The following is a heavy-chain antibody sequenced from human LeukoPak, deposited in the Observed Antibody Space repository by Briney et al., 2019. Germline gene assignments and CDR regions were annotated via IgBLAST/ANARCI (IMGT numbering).Heavy chain of an antibody. J-gene: IGHJ1*01. CDR1: GYTLTELS. Sequence: ASVKVSCKVSGYTLTELSMHWVRQAPGKGLEWMGGFDPEDGETIYAQKFQGRVTMTEDTSTDTAYMELRSLRSDDTAVYYCARGKAVTTEVTQHFQHWGQGTLVTVSS. V-gene: IGHV1-24*01. D-gene: IGHD4-23*01. CDR2: FDPEDGET. CDR3: ARGKAVTTEVTQHFQH.